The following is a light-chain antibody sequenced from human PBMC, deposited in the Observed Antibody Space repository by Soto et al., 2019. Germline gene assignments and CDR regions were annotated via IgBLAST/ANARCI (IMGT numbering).Light chain of an antibody. CDR2: DAS. Sequence: ETVTITCRASQTINSWLAWYQQKPGKAPKLLIYDASSLESGIPDRFSGSASGTDFTLTINRLEPEDFAVYYCQLYGISPHFGQGTRLEIK. CDR1: QTINSW. CDR3: QLYGISPH. V-gene: IGKV1-5*01. J-gene: IGKJ5*01.